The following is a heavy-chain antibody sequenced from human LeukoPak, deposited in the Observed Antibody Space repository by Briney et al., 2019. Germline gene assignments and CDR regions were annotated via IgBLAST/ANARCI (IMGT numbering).Heavy chain of an antibody. V-gene: IGHV4-59*01. J-gene: IGHJ4*02. Sequence: NPSETLSLTCTVSGGSISSYYWSWIRQPPGKGLEWIGYIYYSGSTNYNPTLKSRVTISVDTSKNQFSLKLSSVTAADTAVYYCARRIPATWHFDYWGQGTLVTVSS. CDR3: ARRIPATWHFDY. CDR2: IYYSGST. D-gene: IGHD1-14*01. CDR1: GGSISSYY.